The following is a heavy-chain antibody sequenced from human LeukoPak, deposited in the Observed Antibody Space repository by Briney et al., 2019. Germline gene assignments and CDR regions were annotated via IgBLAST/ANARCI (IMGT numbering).Heavy chain of an antibody. J-gene: IGHJ3*02. CDR2: IYYSGST. D-gene: IGHD6-13*01. V-gene: IGHV4-59*01. CDR3: ASLSSSSWYSTAFDI. Sequence: SETLSLTCTVSGGSISSYYWSWIRQPPGKGLEWIGYIYYSGSTNYNPSLKSRVTISVDTSKNQFFLKLSSVTAADTAVYYCASLSSSSWYSTAFDIWGQGTMVTVSS. CDR1: GGSISSYY.